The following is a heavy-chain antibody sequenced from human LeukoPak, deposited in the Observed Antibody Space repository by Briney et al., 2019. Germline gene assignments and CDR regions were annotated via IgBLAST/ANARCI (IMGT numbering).Heavy chain of an antibody. CDR1: GFTFSSYW. CDR3: ARGASGAPYY. D-gene: IGHD1-26*01. CDR2: INSDGSST. V-gene: IGHV3-74*01. J-gene: IGHJ4*02. Sequence: GGSLRLPCAASGFTFSSYWMHWVRHAPGKGLVWVSRINSDGSSTSYADSVKGRFTISRDNAKNTLYLQMNSLRADDTAVYYCARGASGAPYYWGQGTLVTVSS.